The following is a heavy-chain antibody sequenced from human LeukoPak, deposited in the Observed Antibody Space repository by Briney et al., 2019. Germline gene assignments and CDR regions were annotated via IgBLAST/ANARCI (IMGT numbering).Heavy chain of an antibody. CDR2: ISSNSSDM. CDR3: AREDSGGELPPWDY. D-gene: IGHD3-10*01. CDR1: GFTFSTYS. J-gene: IGHJ4*02. Sequence: GGSPRLSCAASGFTFSTYSMNWVRQAPGKGLEWVSSISSNSSDMYYADSVKGRFTISRDNAKNSLYLQMNSLRAEDTAVYYCAREDSGGELPPWDYWGQGTLVTVSS. V-gene: IGHV3-21*01.